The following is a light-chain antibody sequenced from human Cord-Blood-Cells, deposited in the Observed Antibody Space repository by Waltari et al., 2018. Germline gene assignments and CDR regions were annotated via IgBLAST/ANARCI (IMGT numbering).Light chain of an antibody. V-gene: IGLV2-23*01. Sequence: QSAPTQPASVSGSPGQSITISCTGTSSDVGSYNLVSWYQQHPGKAPKLMIYEGSKRPSGVSNRFSGSKSGNTASLTISGLQAEDEADYYCCSYAGSSTYVFGTGTQVTVL. CDR2: EGS. CDR1: SSDVGSYNL. J-gene: IGLJ1*01. CDR3: CSYAGSSTYV.